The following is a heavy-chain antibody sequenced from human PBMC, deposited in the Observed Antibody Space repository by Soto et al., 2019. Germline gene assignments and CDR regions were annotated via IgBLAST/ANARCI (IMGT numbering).Heavy chain of an antibody. CDR2: ISSSSSYI. D-gene: IGHD3-9*01. Sequence: PGGSLRLACAAAGFTFSSYSMNWVRQAPGKGLEWVSSISSSSSYIYYADSVKGRFTISRDNAKNSLYLQMNSLRAEDTAVYYCARDLVDILTAGGYYYGMDVWGQGTTVTVSS. V-gene: IGHV3-21*01. J-gene: IGHJ6*02. CDR3: ARDLVDILTAGGYYYGMDV. CDR1: GFTFSSYS.